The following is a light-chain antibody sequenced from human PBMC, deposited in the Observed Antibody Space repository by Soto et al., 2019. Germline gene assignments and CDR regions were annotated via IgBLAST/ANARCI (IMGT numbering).Light chain of an antibody. Sequence: QSVLTQPPSASGTPGQRVTISCSGSSSNIGSNYVYWYQQLPGTAPKLLIYRNNQRPSGVPDRFSGSKSGNSASLAISGLRSEDEADYYCAAWDDSLSVHYVFGTGTKVTVL. CDR1: SSNIGSNY. J-gene: IGLJ1*01. V-gene: IGLV1-47*01. CDR3: AAWDDSLSVHYV. CDR2: RNN.